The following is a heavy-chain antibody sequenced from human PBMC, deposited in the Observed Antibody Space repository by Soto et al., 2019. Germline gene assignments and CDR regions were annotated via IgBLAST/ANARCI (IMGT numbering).Heavy chain of an antibody. V-gene: IGHV3-30*18. CDR2: ISYDGSNK. J-gene: IGHJ4*02. CDR1: GFTFSSYG. CDR3: AKDAEGKVVGATYFDY. Sequence: QVQLVESGGGVVQPGGSLRLSCAASGFTFSSYGMHWVRQAPGKGLEWVAVISYDGSNKYYADSVKGRFTISRNNYKNPLYLQMNSLGGEATAGYYCAKDAEGKVVGATYFDYWGQGTLVTVSS. D-gene: IGHD1-26*01.